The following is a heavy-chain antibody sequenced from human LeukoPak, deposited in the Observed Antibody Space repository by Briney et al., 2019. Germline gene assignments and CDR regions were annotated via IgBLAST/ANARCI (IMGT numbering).Heavy chain of an antibody. CDR1: GGSFSGYH. V-gene: IGHV4-34*01. CDR2: INHSGST. D-gene: IGHD6-13*01. CDR3: ARRYSSSWSHSYYYYMDV. Sequence: SETLSLTCAVYGGSFSGYHWSWIRQPPGKGLEWIGEINHSGSTNYNPSLKSRVTISVDTSKNQFSLKLSSVTAADTAVYYCARRYSSSWSHSYYYYMDVWGKGTTVTVSS. J-gene: IGHJ6*03.